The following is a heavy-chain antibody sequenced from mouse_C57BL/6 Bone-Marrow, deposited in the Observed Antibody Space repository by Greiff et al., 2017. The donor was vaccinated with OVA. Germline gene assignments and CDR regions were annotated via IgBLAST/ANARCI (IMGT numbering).Heavy chain of an antibody. V-gene: IGHV2-6*01. D-gene: IGHD1-1*01. CDR2: IWGVGST. CDR3: DRTITTVGNWYFDV. Sequence: VQLIESGPGLVAPSQSLSITCTVSGFSLTSYGVDWVRQSPGKGLAWLGVIWGVGSTNYNSALKSRLSISKDNSKSQVIIKMKSLQTDDTAMYYCDRTITTVGNWYFDVWGTGTTVTVSS. CDR1: GFSLTSYG. J-gene: IGHJ1*03.